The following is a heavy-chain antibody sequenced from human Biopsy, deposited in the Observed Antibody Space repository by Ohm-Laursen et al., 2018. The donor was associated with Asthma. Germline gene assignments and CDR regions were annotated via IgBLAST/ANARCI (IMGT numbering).Heavy chain of an antibody. CDR3: ARGQKSAGDRWFDP. Sequence: ASVKVSCKTSGYTFIGCHIHWMRQAPGQGLEWMGRINPNSGGTNYAQKFQGRVTMTRDTSISTAYMEVSRLRSDDTAVYYCARGQKSAGDRWFDPWGQGTLVTVSS. V-gene: IGHV1-2*06. D-gene: IGHD6-13*01. CDR2: INPNSGGT. J-gene: IGHJ5*02. CDR1: GYTFIGCH.